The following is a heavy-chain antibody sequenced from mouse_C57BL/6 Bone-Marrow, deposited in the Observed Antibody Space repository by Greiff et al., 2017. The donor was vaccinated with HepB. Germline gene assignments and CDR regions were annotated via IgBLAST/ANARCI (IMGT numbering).Heavy chain of an antibody. CDR1: GYSITSGYY. CDR3: ARFITTVVATDY. D-gene: IGHD1-1*01. CDR2: ISYDGSN. V-gene: IGHV3-6*01. Sequence: EVQLQESGPGLVKPSQSLSLTCSVTGYSITSGYYWNWIRQYPGNKLEWMGYISYDGSNNYNPSLKNRISITRDTSKNQFFLKLNSVTTEDTATYYCARFITTVVATDYWGQGTTLTVSS. J-gene: IGHJ2*01.